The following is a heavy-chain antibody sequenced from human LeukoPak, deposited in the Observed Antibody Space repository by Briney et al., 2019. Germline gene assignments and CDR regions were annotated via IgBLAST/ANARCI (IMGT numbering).Heavy chain of an antibody. Sequence: SGTLSLTCAVSGGSISSSNWWSWVRQPPGKGLEWIGEIYHSGSTNYNPSLKSRVTISVDTSKNQFSLKLSSVTAADTAVYYCARGPSHYYDSSGYRPNFDYWGQGTLVTVSS. CDR2: IYHSGST. J-gene: IGHJ4*02. CDR3: ARGPSHYYDSSGYRPNFDY. V-gene: IGHV4-4*02. D-gene: IGHD3-22*01. CDR1: GGSISSSNW.